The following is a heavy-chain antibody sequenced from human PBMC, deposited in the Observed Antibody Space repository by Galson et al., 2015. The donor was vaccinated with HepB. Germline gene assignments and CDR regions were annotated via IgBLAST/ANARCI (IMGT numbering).Heavy chain of an antibody. V-gene: IGHV4-30-4*07. CDR2: IYYSGYT. J-gene: IGHJ4*02. CDR3: ARTRLTADYGDYVDY. CDR1: GDSINSGGYS. D-gene: IGHD4-17*01. Sequence: LTCAVSGDSINSGGYSWSWIRQPPGKGLEWIGYIYYSGYTYYNPSLKSRLTILVDTSKNQFSLKLNSVTAADTAVYYCARTRLTADYGDYVDYWGQGTLVTVSS.